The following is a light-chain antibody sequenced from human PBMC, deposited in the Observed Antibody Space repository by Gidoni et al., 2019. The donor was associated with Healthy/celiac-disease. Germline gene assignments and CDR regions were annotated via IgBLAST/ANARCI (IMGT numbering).Light chain of an antibody. V-gene: IGKV1-39*01. J-gene: IGKJ1*01. CDR2: AAS. CDR1: QSISSN. Sequence: DIQMTPSPSSLSASVGERVTIPCRASQSISSNLNWYQQKPGQAPQLLLYAASSWPSGVTSSFSGSGSGTDFTLIISSMQAEDDVTYYCQQNYGTPPSTFGQGTRVEIK. CDR3: QQNYGTPPST.